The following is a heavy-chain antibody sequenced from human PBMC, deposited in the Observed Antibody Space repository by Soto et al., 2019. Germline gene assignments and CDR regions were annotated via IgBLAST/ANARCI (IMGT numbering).Heavy chain of an antibody. Sequence: PSETLSLTCTVSGDSISTYYWSWIRQPPGKGLEWIGYIYYSGSTNYNPSLKSRVTISVDTSKNQFSLKLSSVTAADTAVYYCARARPYYYDSSGYYPWFDPWGQGTLVTVSS. CDR3: ARARPYYYDSSGYYPWFDP. D-gene: IGHD3-22*01. CDR1: GDSISTYY. J-gene: IGHJ5*02. CDR2: IYYSGST. V-gene: IGHV4-59*01.